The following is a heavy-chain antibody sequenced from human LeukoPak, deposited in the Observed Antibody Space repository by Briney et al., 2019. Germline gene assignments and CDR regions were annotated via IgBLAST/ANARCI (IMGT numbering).Heavy chain of an antibody. V-gene: IGHV3-7*01. J-gene: IGHJ4*02. Sequence: GGSLRLSCAVSGFTFSSYWMSWVRQAPGQGREWVANIKQDGSEKYYVDSVKGRFTISRDNAKNSMYLQMNSLRAEDTAVYYCARDRYCGGDCYSDYWGQGTLVTVSS. CDR1: GFTFSSYW. CDR3: ARDRYCGGDCYSDY. D-gene: IGHD2-21*02. CDR2: IKQDGSEK.